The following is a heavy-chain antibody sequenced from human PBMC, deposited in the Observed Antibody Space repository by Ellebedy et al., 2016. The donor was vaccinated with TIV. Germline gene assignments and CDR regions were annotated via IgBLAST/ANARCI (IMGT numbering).Heavy chain of an antibody. CDR2: VLPIFGTP. J-gene: IGHJ4*02. CDR1: GATFGSSG. Sequence: AASVKVSCKASGATFGSSGIDWVRQAPGQGLEWMGGVLPIFGTPNYAQSFQGRVTVTVDASTSTAYMELSSLGSEDTAVYYCASLRRPHSSGWPYYFDYWGQGTLVTVSS. V-gene: IGHV1-69*13. CDR3: ASLRRPHSSGWPYYFDY. D-gene: IGHD6-19*01.